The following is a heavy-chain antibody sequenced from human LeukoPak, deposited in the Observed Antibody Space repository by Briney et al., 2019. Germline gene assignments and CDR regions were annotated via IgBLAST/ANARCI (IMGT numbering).Heavy chain of an antibody. CDR3: ARDRDYCSGGSCYPDAFDI. Sequence: SVKVSCKASGGTFSSYAFSWVRQAPGQGLEWMGGIIPIFGTANYAQKFQGRVTITADESTSTAYMELSSLRSEDTAVCYCARDRDYCSGGSCYPDAFDIWGQGTMVTVSS. CDR2: IIPIFGTA. V-gene: IGHV1-69*01. D-gene: IGHD2-15*01. CDR1: GGTFSSYA. J-gene: IGHJ3*02.